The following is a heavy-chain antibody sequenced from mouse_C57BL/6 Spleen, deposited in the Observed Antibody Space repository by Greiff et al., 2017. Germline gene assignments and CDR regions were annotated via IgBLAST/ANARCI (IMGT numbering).Heavy chain of an antibody. V-gene: IGHV3-6*01. J-gene: IGHJ2*01. CDR1: GYSITSGYY. CDR2: ISYDGSN. CDR3: ARGGYYDY. D-gene: IGHD2-3*01. Sequence: EVQLQQSGPGLVKPSQSLSLTCSVTGYSITSGYYWNWIRQFPGNNLEWMGYISYDGSNNYNPSLKNRISITRDTSKNQYFLKLNSVTTEDTATYCCARGGYYDYWGQGTTLTVAS.